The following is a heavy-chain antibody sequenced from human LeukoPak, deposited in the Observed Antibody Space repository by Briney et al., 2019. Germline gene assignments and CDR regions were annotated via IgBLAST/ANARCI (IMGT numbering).Heavy chain of an antibody. J-gene: IGHJ6*04. CDR2: IIPIFGTA. Sequence: SVKVSCKASGGTFSSYAISWVRQAPGQGLEWMGGIIPIFGTANYAQKFQGRVTITADKSTSTAYMELSSLRSEDTAVYYCARDYASGPKMDVWGKGTTVTVSS. D-gene: IGHD3-16*01. CDR3: ARDYASGPKMDV. V-gene: IGHV1-69*06. CDR1: GGTFSSYA.